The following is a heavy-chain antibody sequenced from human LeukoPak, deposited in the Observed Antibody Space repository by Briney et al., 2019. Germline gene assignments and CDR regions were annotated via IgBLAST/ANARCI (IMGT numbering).Heavy chain of an antibody. V-gene: IGHV3-21*01. CDR2: ISSGSSYI. Sequence: SGGSLRLSCAASGFSLSSYSMNWARQAPGKGLEWVSSISSGSSYIFYADSVKGRFTISRDNAKNSLYLQMNSLRAEDTAVYYCARDSLGMAVAGTDYWGQGTLVTVSS. D-gene: IGHD6-19*01. J-gene: IGHJ4*02. CDR1: GFSLSSYS. CDR3: ARDSLGMAVAGTDY.